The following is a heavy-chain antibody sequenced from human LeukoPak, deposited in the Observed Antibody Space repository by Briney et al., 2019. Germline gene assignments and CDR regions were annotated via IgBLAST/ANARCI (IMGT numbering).Heavy chain of an antibody. CDR1: XXTFTCXY. CDR2: INPNSGGT. Sequence: GAXXKVSCXAXXXTFTCXYXHWVRQAPGQGLEWMGWINPNSGGTNYAQKFQGRVTMTRDTSISTAYMELSSLRSEDTAVYYCARDGLLPYSGSYLDFYYWGQGTLVTVSS. V-gene: IGHV1-2*02. J-gene: IGHJ4*02. CDR3: ARDGLLPYSGSYLDFYY. D-gene: IGHD1-26*01.